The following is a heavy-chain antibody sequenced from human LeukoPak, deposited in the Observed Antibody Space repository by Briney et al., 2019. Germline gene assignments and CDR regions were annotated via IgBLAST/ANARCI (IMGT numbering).Heavy chain of an antibody. CDR1: GYTFTGYY. V-gene: IGHV1-2*02. CDR3: ARRSIVGAIWSPDDGIFDY. D-gene: IGHD1-26*01. J-gene: IGHJ4*02. Sequence: ASVKVSCKASGYTFTGYYMHWVRQAPGQGIEWMGWINPNSGGTNYAQKFQGRVTMTRDTSISTAYTELSRLRSDDTAVYYCARRSIVGAIWSPDDGIFDYWGQGTLVTVSS. CDR2: INPNSGGT.